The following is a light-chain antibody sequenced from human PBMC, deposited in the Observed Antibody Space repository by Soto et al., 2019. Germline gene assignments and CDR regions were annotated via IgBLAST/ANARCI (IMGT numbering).Light chain of an antibody. CDR3: QQYGSSPPYT. V-gene: IGKV3-20*01. CDR2: GSS. J-gene: IGKJ2*01. CDR1: QTISGNY. Sequence: EIVLTQSPGTLSLSPGERATLSCRASQTISGNYLAWYQQKPGQSPRLLIYGSSDRASGIPDRLSGSGSGTDFTLTIHRVEPEDFAVYYCQQYGSSPPYTFGQGTTLEI.